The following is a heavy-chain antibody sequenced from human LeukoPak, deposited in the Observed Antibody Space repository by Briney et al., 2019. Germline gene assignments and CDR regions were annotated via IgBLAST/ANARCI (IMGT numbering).Heavy chain of an antibody. D-gene: IGHD6-6*01. Sequence: GAPVKGSCKASGYTFTGYYMHWMRQAPRQGLEWMGWINPNSGGTNYAQKFQGRVTMTRDTSFSTAYMELSRLRSDDTAVYYCATYSSSSFDYWGQGTLVTVSS. CDR3: ATYSSSSFDY. V-gene: IGHV1-2*02. CDR1: GYTFTGYY. J-gene: IGHJ4*02. CDR2: INPNSGGT.